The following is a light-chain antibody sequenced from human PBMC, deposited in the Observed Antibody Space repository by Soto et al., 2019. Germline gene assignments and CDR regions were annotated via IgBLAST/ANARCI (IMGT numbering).Light chain of an antibody. Sequence: QSVLTQPPSASGTPGQRVTISCSGSSSNIGSNYVYWYQQLPGTAPKLLIYRNNQRPSGVPDRFSGSKSGTSASLAISGLRSEDEADYYCAAWDDSLGGPKVFGGGTQLTVL. CDR3: AAWDDSLGGPKV. CDR1: SSNIGSNY. V-gene: IGLV1-47*01. CDR2: RNN. J-gene: IGLJ3*02.